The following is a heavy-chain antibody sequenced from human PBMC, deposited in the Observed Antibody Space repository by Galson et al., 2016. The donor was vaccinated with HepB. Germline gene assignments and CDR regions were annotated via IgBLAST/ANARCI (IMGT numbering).Heavy chain of an antibody. CDR2: IYYSGST. V-gene: IGHV4-31*03. CDR1: GGSISSGGYY. J-gene: IGHJ2*01. CDR3: ARLPIPSSGCSRDWYFDL. D-gene: IGHD1-26*01. Sequence: TLSLTCTVSGGSISSGGYYWSWIRQHPGKGLEWNGYIYYSGSTYYNPSLKSRVTISVDTSKNQFSLKLSSVTAADTAVYYCARLPIPSSGCSRDWYFDLWGRGTLVTVSS.